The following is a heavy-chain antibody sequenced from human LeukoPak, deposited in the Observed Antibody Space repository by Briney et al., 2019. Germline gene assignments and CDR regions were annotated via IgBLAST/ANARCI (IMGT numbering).Heavy chain of an antibody. J-gene: IGHJ4*02. CDR2: MNPNSGNT. V-gene: IGHV1-8*01. D-gene: IGHD1-26*01. CDR1: GYTFTSYD. CDR3: ARAEEGATEFDY. Sequence: ASVKVSCKASGYTFTSYDINWVRQATGQGLEWMGWMNPNSGNTGYAQKFQGRVTMTRNTSISTAYMELSSLRSEDTAVYYCARAEEGATEFDYWGQGTLVTVSS.